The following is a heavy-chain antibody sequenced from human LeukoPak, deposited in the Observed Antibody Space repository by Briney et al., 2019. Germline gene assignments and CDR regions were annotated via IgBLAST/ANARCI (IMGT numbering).Heavy chain of an antibody. CDR3: ARSGGLDFWSGYYFGEYYYYYMDV. D-gene: IGHD3-3*01. CDR2: IYPGDSDT. V-gene: IGHV5-51*01. CDR1: GYSFTSSW. Sequence: GESLKICCNGPGYSFTSSWIGGVRQIPGEGLEWMGIIYPGDSDTRYSPSFQGQVTIPADTTISTAYLQWSSLKASDTAMYYCARSGGLDFWSGYYFGEYYYYYMDVWRKGTTVTVSS. J-gene: IGHJ6*03.